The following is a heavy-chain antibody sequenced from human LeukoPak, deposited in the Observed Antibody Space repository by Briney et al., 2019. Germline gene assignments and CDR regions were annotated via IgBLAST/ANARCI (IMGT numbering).Heavy chain of an antibody. CDR2: ISAYNGNT. J-gene: IGHJ4*02. D-gene: IGHD1-7*01. Sequence: ASVKVSCKASGYTFTSYGISWVRQAPGQGLEWMGWISAYNGNTNYAQKVQGRVTMTTDTSTTTAYMELRSLRSDDTAVYYCARGSTGITGTILSKYWGQGTLVTVSS. V-gene: IGHV1-18*01. CDR3: ARGSTGITGTILSKY. CDR1: GYTFTSYG.